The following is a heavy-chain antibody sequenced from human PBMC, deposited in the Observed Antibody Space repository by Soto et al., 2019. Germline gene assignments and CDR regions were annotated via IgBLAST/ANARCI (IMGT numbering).Heavy chain of an antibody. J-gene: IGHJ6*02. CDR1: GFTFSSYW. V-gene: IGHV3-74*01. CDR3: ARDGRVVTTKVYYYYYYGMDV. D-gene: IGHD2-21*02. CDR2: INSDGSST. Sequence: EVQLVESGGGLVQPGGSLRLSCAASGFTFSSYWMHWVRQAPGKGLVWVSRINSDGSSTSYADSVKGRFTISRDNAKNTLYLKMNSLRAEDTAVYYCARDGRVVTTKVYYYYYYGMDVWGQGTTVTVSS.